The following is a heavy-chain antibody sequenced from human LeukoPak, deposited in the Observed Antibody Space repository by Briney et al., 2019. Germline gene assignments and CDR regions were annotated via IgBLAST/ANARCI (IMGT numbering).Heavy chain of an antibody. CDR1: GFTFSNYG. Sequence: QAGGSLRLSCAPSGFTFSNYGMNWVRQAPGKGLEWVSYISSSGSTIYYADSVKGRFTISRDNAKNSLYLQMNSLRAEDTAVYYCAELGITMIGGVWGKGTTVTISS. CDR3: AELGITMIGGV. CDR2: ISSSGSTI. J-gene: IGHJ6*04. D-gene: IGHD3-10*02. V-gene: IGHV3-48*04.